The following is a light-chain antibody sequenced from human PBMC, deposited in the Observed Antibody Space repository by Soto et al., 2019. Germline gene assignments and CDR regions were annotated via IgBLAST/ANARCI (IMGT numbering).Light chain of an antibody. CDR2: DDT. CDR3: QSYDSSLSGSV. Sequence: QSVLTQPPSVSGAPGQRVTISCTGSSSNIGAGYDVHWYQQLPGTAPKLLISDDTNRPSGVPDRFSGSRSGHSASLAITGLRAEDEADYYCQSYDSSLSGSVFGGGTKHTVL. V-gene: IGLV1-40*01. J-gene: IGLJ2*01. CDR1: SSNIGAGYD.